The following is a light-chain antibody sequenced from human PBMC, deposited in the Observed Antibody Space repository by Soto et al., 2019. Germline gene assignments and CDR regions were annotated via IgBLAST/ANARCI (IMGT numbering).Light chain of an antibody. V-gene: IGKV1-33*01. Sequence: DIKMTQSPSSLSASVGDRVTITCQASQDISNYLNWFQQKPGKAPKLLIHGASNLETGVPSRFSGSGSGTDFTLTISSLQPEDIATYYCQQYDNLPFTFGPGTKVDIK. CDR3: QQYDNLPFT. CDR1: QDISNY. CDR2: GAS. J-gene: IGKJ3*01.